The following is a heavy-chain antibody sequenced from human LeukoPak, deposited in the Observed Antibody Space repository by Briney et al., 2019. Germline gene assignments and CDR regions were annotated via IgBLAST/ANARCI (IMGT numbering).Heavy chain of an antibody. V-gene: IGHV1-8*03. D-gene: IGHD2-2*02. Sequence: ASVKVSCKASGYTFTSYDINWVRQATGQGLEWMGWMNPNSGNTGYAQKFQGRVTITRNTSISTAYMELSSLRSEDTAVYYCARGPYCSSTSCYTNWFDPWGQGTLVTVSS. CDR2: MNPNSGNT. CDR1: GYTFTSYD. J-gene: IGHJ5*02. CDR3: ARGPYCSSTSCYTNWFDP.